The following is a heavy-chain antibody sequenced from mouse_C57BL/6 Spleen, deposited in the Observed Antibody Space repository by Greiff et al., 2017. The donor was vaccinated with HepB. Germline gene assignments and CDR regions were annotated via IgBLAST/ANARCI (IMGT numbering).Heavy chain of an antibody. CDR2: ISNGGGST. D-gene: IGHD4-1*01. J-gene: IGHJ4*01. CDR3: ARHVPNWDGGYYAMDY. CDR1: GFTFSDYY. V-gene: IGHV5-12*01. Sequence: EVMLVESGGGLVQPGGSLKLSCAASGFTFSDYYMYWVRQTPEKRLEWVAYISNGGGSTYYPDTVKGRFTISRDNAKNTLYLQMSRLKSEDTAMYYCARHVPNWDGGYYAMDYWGQGTSVTVSS.